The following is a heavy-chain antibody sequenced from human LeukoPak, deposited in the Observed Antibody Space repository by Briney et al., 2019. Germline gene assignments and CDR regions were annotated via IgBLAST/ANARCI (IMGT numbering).Heavy chain of an antibody. CDR1: GYTFTNHA. D-gene: IGHD2-15*01. Sequence: ASVKVSCKASGYTFTNHAMHWVRQAPGQRLEWMGWINAGNGNTKYSQKFQARVTITRDTSASTAYMELSSLRSEDTAVYYCARDPIGSRWPYYFDYWGQGTLVTVSS. J-gene: IGHJ4*02. CDR3: ARDPIGSRWPYYFDY. V-gene: IGHV1-3*01. CDR2: INAGNGNT.